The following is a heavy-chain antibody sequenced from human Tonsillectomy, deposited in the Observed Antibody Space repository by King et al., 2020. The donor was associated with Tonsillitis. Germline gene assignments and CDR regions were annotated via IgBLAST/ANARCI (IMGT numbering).Heavy chain of an antibody. CDR2: INSNGDSA. Sequence: VQLVESGGGLVQPGGSLRLSCSASGFTFSRYCMHWVRQAPGKGLEYVSSINSNGDSAYYTVSVKGRFTISRDNSMNTLYLQMSSLRPEDTAVYYCVRGRDPGYGYGYYWFDPWGQGTLVTVSS. J-gene: IGHJ5*02. D-gene: IGHD5-18*01. CDR3: VRGRDPGYGYGYYWFDP. CDR1: GFTFSRYC. V-gene: IGHV3-64D*06.